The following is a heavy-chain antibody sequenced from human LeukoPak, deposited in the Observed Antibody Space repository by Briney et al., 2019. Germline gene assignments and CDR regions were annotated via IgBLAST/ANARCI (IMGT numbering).Heavy chain of an antibody. J-gene: IGHJ6*02. CDR3: ARDGDYGDYVHVPGMDV. D-gene: IGHD4-17*01. Sequence: SETLSLTCTVSGGSISSYYWSWIRQPPGKGLEWIGYIYYSGSTYYNPSLKSRVTISVDTSKNQFSLKLSSVTAADTAVYYCARDGDYGDYVHVPGMDVWGQGTTVTVSS. CDR1: GGSISSYY. CDR2: IYYSGST. V-gene: IGHV4-59*12.